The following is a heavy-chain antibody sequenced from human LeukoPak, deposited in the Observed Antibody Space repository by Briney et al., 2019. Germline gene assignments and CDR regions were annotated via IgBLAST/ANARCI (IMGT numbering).Heavy chain of an antibody. J-gene: IGHJ4*02. Sequence: GGSLRLSCAASGFSFDTYSMNWFRPAPGKGLEWVAYISFSSTNIFYADFVKGRFTISRDNAQNSLFLQMSSLRAEDTAVYFCARVPHDYSDYVAYWGQGTLVTVSS. CDR2: ISFSSTNI. D-gene: IGHD4-11*01. V-gene: IGHV3-48*04. CDR1: GFSFDTYS. CDR3: ARVPHDYSDYVAY.